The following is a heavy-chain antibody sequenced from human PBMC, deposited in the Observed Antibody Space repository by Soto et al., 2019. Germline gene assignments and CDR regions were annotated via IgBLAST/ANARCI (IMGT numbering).Heavy chain of an antibody. D-gene: IGHD4-17*01. CDR3: AHRGYGDYPRDNWFDP. CDR2: IYWNDDS. V-gene: IGHV2-5*01. Sequence: SGPTLVNPTQTLTLTCTFSGFSLTTGGAGVGWIRQPPGKALEWLALIYWNDDSRYSPSLNSRPTITKDTSKNQVVLRITNMDPVDTATYYCAHRGYGDYPRDNWFDPWGQGILVTVSS. CDR1: GFSLTTGGAG. J-gene: IGHJ5*02.